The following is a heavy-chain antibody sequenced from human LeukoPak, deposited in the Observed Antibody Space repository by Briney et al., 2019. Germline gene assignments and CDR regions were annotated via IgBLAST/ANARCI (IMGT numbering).Heavy chain of an antibody. CDR3: ARRSGSDALDI. V-gene: IGHV5-51*01. CDR2: IYPGDSYT. Sequence: GESLKISCKGSGYSFTSYWIAWVRQMPGKGQEWMGIIYPGDSYTTYSPSFQGQVTISADKSISTAYLQWRSLKASDTAMYYCARRSGSDALDIWGQGTMVTVSS. J-gene: IGHJ3*02. D-gene: IGHD3-10*01. CDR1: GYSFTSYW.